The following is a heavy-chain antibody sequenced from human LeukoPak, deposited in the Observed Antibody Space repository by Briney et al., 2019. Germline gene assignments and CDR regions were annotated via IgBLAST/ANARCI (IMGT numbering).Heavy chain of an antibody. CDR1: GYSISSGYY. CDR2: IYHSGST. CDR3: ARQGGGRITIFGVVIPFDY. Sequence: PSETLSLTCAVSGYSISSGYYWGWIRQPPGKGLDWIGSIYHSGSTYYNPSLKSRVTISVDTSKNQFSLKLSSVTAADTAVYYCARQGGGRITIFGVVIPFDYWGQGTLVTVSS. J-gene: IGHJ4*02. V-gene: IGHV4-38-2*01. D-gene: IGHD3-3*01.